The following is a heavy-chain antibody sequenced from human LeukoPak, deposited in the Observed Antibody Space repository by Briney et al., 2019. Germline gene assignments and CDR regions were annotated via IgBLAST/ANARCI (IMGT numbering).Heavy chain of an antibody. CDR2: IYYSGST. CDR3: ARSSAAIVPPSMDV. D-gene: IGHD2-2*02. J-gene: IGHJ6*02. V-gene: IGHV4-59*11. CDR1: GGSISSHY. Sequence: SETLSLTCTVSGGSISSHYWSWIRQPPGKGLEWIGYIYYSGSTNYNPSLKSRVTISVDTSKNQFSLKLSSVTAADTAVYYCARSSAAIVPPSMDVWGQGTTVTVSS.